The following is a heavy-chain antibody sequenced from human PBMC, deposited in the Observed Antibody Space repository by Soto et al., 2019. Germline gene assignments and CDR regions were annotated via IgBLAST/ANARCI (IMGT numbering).Heavy chain of an antibody. CDR2: ISGSGRKT. J-gene: IGHJ4*02. CDR3: ASRNYYETGAYYYYYFDY. V-gene: IGHV3-23*01. Sequence: GRSLRLSCATSGCTFSNDVMSRVRQAPGKGLEWVSGISGSGRKTYYADSVKGRFTISRDNSKNTFYLQMSSLRAEDTAVYFCASRNYYETGAYYYYYFDYWGLGTLVTVSS. D-gene: IGHD3-22*01. CDR1: GCTFSNDV.